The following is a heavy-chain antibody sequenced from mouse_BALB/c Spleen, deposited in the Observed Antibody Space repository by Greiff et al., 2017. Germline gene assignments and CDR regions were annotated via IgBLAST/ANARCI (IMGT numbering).Heavy chain of an antibody. J-gene: IGHJ4*01. CDR2: ISSGGST. D-gene: IGHD1-1*01. CDR1: GFTFSSYA. Sequence: VQLKESGGGLVKPGGSLKLSCAASGFTFSSYAMSWVRQTPEKRLEWVASISSGGSTYYPDSVKGRFTISRDNARNILYLQMSSLRSEDTAMYYCARRRDYYGSSYDYAMDYWGQGTSVTVSS. V-gene: IGHV5-6-5*01. CDR3: ARRRDYYGSSYDYAMDY.